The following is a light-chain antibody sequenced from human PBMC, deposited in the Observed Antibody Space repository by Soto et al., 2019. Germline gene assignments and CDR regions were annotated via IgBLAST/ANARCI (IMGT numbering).Light chain of an antibody. CDR2: EVI. V-gene: IGLV2-14*01. CDR3: SSYTSSGTVL. CDR1: SSDVGGYDY. J-gene: IGLJ2*01. Sequence: QSALTLRASVSGSPGQSITISCTGTSSDVGGYDYVSWYQQHPGKAPKLIIYEVIKRPSGLSNRFSGSKSGNTASLTISGLQAEDDADYYCSSYTSSGTVLFGAGTKLTVL.